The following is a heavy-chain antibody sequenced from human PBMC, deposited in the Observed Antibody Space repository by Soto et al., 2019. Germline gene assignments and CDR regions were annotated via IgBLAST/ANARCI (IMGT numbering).Heavy chain of an antibody. D-gene: IGHD3-16*01. Sequence: PGESLKISCQGSGYSFTSNWNGWVRQMPGKGLEWMGIINPADSDIKYSPSFQGQVTISADKSIGTAYLQWSSLKASDTAMYYCARHQRDDASRKIDCWGQGTLVTVSS. CDR3: ARHQRDDASRKIDC. CDR1: GYSFTSNW. V-gene: IGHV5-51*01. J-gene: IGHJ4*02. CDR2: INPADSDI.